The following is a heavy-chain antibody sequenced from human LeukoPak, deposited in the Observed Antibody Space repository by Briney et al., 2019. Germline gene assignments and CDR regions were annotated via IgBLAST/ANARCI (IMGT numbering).Heavy chain of an antibody. CDR2: FDPEDGET. Sequence: ASVKVSCKVSGYTLTELSMHWVRQAPGKGLEWMGGFDPEDGETIYAQKFQGRVTMTEDTSTDTAYMELSSLRSEDTAVYYCATPYPICSGGSCYRRDAFDIWGQGTMVTVSS. CDR1: GYTLTELS. D-gene: IGHD2-15*01. CDR3: ATPYPICSGGSCYRRDAFDI. V-gene: IGHV1-24*01. J-gene: IGHJ3*02.